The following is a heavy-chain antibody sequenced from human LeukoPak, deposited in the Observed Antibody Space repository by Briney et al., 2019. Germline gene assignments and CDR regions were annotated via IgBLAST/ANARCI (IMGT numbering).Heavy chain of an antibody. J-gene: IGHJ4*02. V-gene: IGHV4-30-4*01. Sequence: SETLSLTCTVSGGSISRGDYYWSWIRQPPGKGLEWIGYIYYSGSTYYNPSLKSRVTISVDTSKNQFSLKLSSVTAADTAVYYCARGINYDILTGYFFDYWGQGTLVTVSS. D-gene: IGHD3-9*01. CDR1: GGSISRGDYY. CDR2: IYYSGST. CDR3: ARGINYDILTGYFFDY.